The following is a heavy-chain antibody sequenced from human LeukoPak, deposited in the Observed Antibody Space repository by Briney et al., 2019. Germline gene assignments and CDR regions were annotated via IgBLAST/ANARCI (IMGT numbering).Heavy chain of an antibody. D-gene: IGHD5-12*01. CDR2: VIPILDKT. Sequence: SVKVSCRASGGTFSRHTISWVRQAPGQGLEWIGRVIPILDKTKYAQHFQGRVTITADKSTSTAYMELSSLRSEDTAVYYCATDIVATILRDNWFDPWGQGTLVTVSS. CDR3: ATDIVATILRDNWFDP. J-gene: IGHJ5*02. CDR1: GGTFSRHT. V-gene: IGHV1-69*02.